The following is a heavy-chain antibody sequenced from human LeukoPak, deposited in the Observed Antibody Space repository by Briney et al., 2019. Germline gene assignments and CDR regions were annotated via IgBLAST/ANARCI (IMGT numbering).Heavy chain of an antibody. CDR2: IYHGGTT. V-gene: IGHV4-59*01. D-gene: IGHD4-23*01. Sequence: SETLSLTCRDSGGSLSTYSWSSGRQSPGKRLEWSGYIYHGGTTNYNPSLKSRVTISADTAKHQFSLRLRSVTAADTAIYYCARDTTVASGMQHWGQGTLVTV. CDR3: ARDTTVASGMQH. CDR1: GGSLSTYS. J-gene: IGHJ4*02.